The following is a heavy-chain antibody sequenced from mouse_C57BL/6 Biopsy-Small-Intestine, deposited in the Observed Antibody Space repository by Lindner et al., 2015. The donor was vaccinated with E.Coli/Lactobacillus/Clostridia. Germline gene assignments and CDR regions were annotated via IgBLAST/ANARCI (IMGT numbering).Heavy chain of an antibody. J-gene: IGHJ4*01. CDR2: IWGDGST. CDR3: AKGGYYSNL. D-gene: IGHD2-5*01. V-gene: IGHV2-3*01. Sequence: VQLQESGPGLVAPSQSLSITYTVSGFAFTNYGVSWVRQPPGKGLEWLGIIWGDGSTNFNSALMSRLSISRDNSKNQVFLKLNSLQTDDTATYYCAKGGYYSNLWGQGISVTVSS. CDR1: GFAFTNYG.